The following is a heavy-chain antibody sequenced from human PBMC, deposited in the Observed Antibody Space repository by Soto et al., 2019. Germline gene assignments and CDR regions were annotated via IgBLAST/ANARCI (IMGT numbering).Heavy chain of an antibody. CDR3: AANGGYDFWSGLRPPLGWFDP. CDR1: GFTFTSSA. D-gene: IGHD3-3*01. Sequence: ASVKVSCKASGFTFTSSAMQWVRQARGQRLEWIGWIVVGSGNTNYAQKFQERVTITRDMSTSTAYMELSSLRSEDTAVYYCAANGGYDFWSGLRPPLGWFDPWGQGTLVTVSS. V-gene: IGHV1-58*02. J-gene: IGHJ5*02. CDR2: IVVGSGNT.